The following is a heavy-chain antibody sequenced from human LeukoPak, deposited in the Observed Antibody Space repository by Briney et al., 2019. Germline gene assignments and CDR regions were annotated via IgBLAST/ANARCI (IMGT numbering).Heavy chain of an antibody. CDR3: ANIFYDFWSGYPLGMDV. D-gene: IGHD3-3*01. CDR2: ISYDGSNK. CDR1: GFTFSSYA. V-gene: IGHV3-30-3*01. J-gene: IGHJ6*02. Sequence: PGGSLRLSCAASGFTFSSYAMHWVRQAPGKGLEWVVVISYDGSNKYYADSVRGRFTISRDNSKNTLYLQMNSLRAEDTAVYYCANIFYDFWSGYPLGMDVWGQGTTVTVSS.